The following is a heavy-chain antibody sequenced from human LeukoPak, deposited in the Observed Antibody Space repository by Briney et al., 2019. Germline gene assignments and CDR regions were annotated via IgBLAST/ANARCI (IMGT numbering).Heavy chain of an antibody. Sequence: ASVKVSCKASGYTFTGYFLHWVRQAPGHGLEWMGWINPNSGGTNYAQKFQGRVTMTRDTSISAAYMDLSSLRFDDTAVYYCARVSSASGAFGIWGQGTMVTVSS. V-gene: IGHV1-2*02. J-gene: IGHJ3*02. CDR1: GYTFTGYF. D-gene: IGHD6-25*01. CDR2: INPNSGGT. CDR3: ARVSSASGAFGI.